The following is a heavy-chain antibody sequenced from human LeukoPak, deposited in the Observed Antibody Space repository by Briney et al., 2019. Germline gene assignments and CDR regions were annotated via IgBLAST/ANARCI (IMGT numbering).Heavy chain of an antibody. CDR3: AREDPYDFWSGYYLFDP. CDR1: GGSIGSYY. CDR2: IYTSGST. D-gene: IGHD3-3*01. V-gene: IGHV4-4*07. J-gene: IGHJ5*02. Sequence: KSSETLSLTCTVSGGSIGSYYWSWIRQPAGKGLEWIGRIYTSGSTNYNPSLKSRVTMSVDTSKNQFSLKLSSVTAADTAVYYCAREDPYDFWSGYYLFDPWGQGTLVTVSS.